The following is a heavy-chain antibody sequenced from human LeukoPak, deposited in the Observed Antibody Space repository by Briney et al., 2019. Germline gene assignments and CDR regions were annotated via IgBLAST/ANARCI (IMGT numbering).Heavy chain of an antibody. CDR3: ARAPITSPFYFDY. D-gene: IGHD2-2*01. J-gene: IGHJ4*02. V-gene: IGHV3-20*04. Sequence: TGGSLRLSCVASGFTFIDYAMTWVRQAPGKGLEWVSGINWSGGSTGYADPLRGRFTISRDNAKNSLYLQMDSLRAEDTALYYCARAPITSPFYFDYWGQGTLVTVSS. CDR2: INWSGGST. CDR1: GFTFIDYA.